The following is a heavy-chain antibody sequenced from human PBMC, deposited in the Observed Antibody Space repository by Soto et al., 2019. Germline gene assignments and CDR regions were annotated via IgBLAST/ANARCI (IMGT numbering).Heavy chain of an antibody. CDR3: AKEPYYYDSSGYLS. V-gene: IGHV3-23*01. CDR1: GFTFSTYW. D-gene: IGHD3-22*01. Sequence: GGSLRLSCAASGFTFSTYWMSWVRQAPGKGLEWVSAISGSGGSTYYADSVKGRFTISRDNSKNTLYLQMNSLRAEDTAVYYCAKEPYYYDSSGYLSWGQGTLVTVSS. CDR2: ISGSGGST. J-gene: IGHJ4*02.